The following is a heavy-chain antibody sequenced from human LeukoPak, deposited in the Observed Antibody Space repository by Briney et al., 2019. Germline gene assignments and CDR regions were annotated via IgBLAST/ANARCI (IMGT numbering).Heavy chain of an antibody. CDR2: INPSGGST. J-gene: IGHJ4*02. D-gene: IGHD5-18*01. Sequence: TSYYMHXXRQAPXQXXXWXGIINPSGGSTSYAQKFQGRVTMTRDTSTSTVYMELSSLRSEDTAVYYCARERREGYGFGIDYWGQGTLVTVSS. CDR3: ARERREGYGFGIDY. CDR1: TSYY. V-gene: IGHV1-46*01.